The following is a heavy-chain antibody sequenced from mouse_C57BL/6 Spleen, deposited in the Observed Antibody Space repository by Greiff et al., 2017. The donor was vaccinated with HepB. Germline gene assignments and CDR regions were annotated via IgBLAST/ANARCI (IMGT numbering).Heavy chain of an antibody. Sequence: VQLQQSGPELVKPGASVKIPCKASGYTFTDYNMDWVKQSHGKSLEWIGDINPNNGGTIYNQKFKGKATLTVDKSSSTAYMERRSLTSEDTAVYYCAREGQTGNDYFDYWGQGTTLTVSS. D-gene: IGHD4-1*01. CDR2: INPNNGGT. CDR3: AREGQTGNDYFDY. V-gene: IGHV1-18*01. CDR1: GYTFTDYN. J-gene: IGHJ2*01.